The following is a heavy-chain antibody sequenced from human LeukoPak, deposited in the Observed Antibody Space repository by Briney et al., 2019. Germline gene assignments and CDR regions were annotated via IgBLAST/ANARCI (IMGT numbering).Heavy chain of an antibody. CDR1: GFTFRSYA. CDR3: VRWVTGLDY. CDR2: ISSDGIRT. V-gene: IGHV3-64*03. D-gene: IGHD2-21*02. J-gene: IGHJ4*02. Sequence: GGSLRLSCAASGFTFRSYAMHWVRQAPGKGLEYVSAISSDGIRTYYADSVKGRFTISRDNSKNKVYVQMSSLRSEDTAVYYCVRWVTGLDYWGQGILVTVSS.